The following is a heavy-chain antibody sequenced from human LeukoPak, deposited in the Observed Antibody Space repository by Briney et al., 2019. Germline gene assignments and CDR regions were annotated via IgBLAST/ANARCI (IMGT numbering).Heavy chain of an antibody. Sequence: GGSLRLSCAASGFTFSSYGMHWVRQAPGKGLEWVAVISYDGSDKYYADSVKGRFTISRDNSKNTLYLQMNSLRAEDTAVYYCASTYSSSSGKDYWGQGTLVTASS. D-gene: IGHD6-6*01. V-gene: IGHV3-30*03. J-gene: IGHJ4*02. CDR2: ISYDGSDK. CDR1: GFTFSSYG. CDR3: ASTYSSSSGKDY.